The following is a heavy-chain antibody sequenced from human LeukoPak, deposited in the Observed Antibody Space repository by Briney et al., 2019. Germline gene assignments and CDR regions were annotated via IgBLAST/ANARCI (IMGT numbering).Heavy chain of an antibody. J-gene: IGHJ4*02. D-gene: IGHD6-6*01. CDR3: ARARVRAARPEDY. V-gene: IGHV1-2*02. CDR2: INPNSGGT. Sequence: ASVKVSCKASGYTFTGYFMHWVRQAPGQGLEWMGWINPNSGGTNYAQKFQGRVTMTRDTSISTAYMELSRLRSDDTAVYYCARARVRAARPEDYWGQGTLVTVSS. CDR1: GYTFTGYF.